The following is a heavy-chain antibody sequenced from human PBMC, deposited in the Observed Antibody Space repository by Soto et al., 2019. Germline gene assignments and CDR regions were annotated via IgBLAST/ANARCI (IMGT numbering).Heavy chain of an antibody. Sequence: ASVKVSCKASGYTFTSYGISWVRQAPGQGLEWMGWISAYNGNTNYAQKLQGRVTMTTDTSTSTAYMELRSLRSDDTAVYYCARGYCSGGSCHPPHDYWGQGTLVTVS. CDR1: GYTFTSYG. D-gene: IGHD2-15*01. J-gene: IGHJ4*02. CDR3: ARGYCSGGSCHPPHDY. CDR2: ISAYNGNT. V-gene: IGHV1-18*01.